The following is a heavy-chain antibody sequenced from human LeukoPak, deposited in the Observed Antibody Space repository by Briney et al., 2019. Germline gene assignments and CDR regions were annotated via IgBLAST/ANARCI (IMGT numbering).Heavy chain of an antibody. CDR3: ASGNILTGYGYYFDY. J-gene: IGHJ4*02. CDR1: GGSVSSGSYY. D-gene: IGHD3-9*01. CDR2: IYYSGST. V-gene: IGHV4-61*01. Sequence: SETLSLTCTVSGGSVSSGSYYWSWIRQPPGKGLEWIGYIYYSGSTNYNPSPKSRVTISVDTSKNQFSLKLSSVTAADTAVYYCASGNILTGYGYYFDYWGQGTLVTVSS.